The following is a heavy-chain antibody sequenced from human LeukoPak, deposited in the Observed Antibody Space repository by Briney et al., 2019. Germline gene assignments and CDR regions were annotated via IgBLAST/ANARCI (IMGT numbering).Heavy chain of an antibody. D-gene: IGHD3-9*01. CDR3: ARDRPYYDILTGYYAYYFDY. Sequence: PGGSLRLSCAASGFTFSSYGMSWVRQAPGKGLEWVSAITGSGGTTYYADSVKGRFTISRDNSKNTLYMQMNSLRAGDTAVYYCARDRPYYDILTGYYAYYFDYWGQGTLVTVSS. J-gene: IGHJ4*02. CDR2: ITGSGGTT. V-gene: IGHV3-23*01. CDR1: GFTFSSYG.